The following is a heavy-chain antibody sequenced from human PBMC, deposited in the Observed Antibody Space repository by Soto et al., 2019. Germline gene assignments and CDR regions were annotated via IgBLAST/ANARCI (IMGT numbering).Heavy chain of an antibody. CDR3: ARDPLVYSSQNWFDP. CDR1: GYTFTSYA. J-gene: IGHJ5*02. V-gene: IGHV1-3*01. Sequence: VASVKVSCKASGYTFTSYAMHWVRQAPGQRLEWMGWINAGNGNTKYSQKFQGRVTITRDTSASTAYMELSSLRSEDTAVYYCARDPLVYSSQNWFDPWGQGTLVTVSS. D-gene: IGHD6-13*01. CDR2: INAGNGNT.